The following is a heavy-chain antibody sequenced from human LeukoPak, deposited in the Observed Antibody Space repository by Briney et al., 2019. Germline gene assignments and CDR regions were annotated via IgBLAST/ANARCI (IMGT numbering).Heavy chain of an antibody. Sequence: SVKVSCKASGGTFSSYAISWVRQAPGQGLEWMGGIIPIFGTANYAQKFQGRVTITADESTSTAYMELSSLRSEDTAVYYCAREFSELGYDAFDIWGQGTMVTVSS. V-gene: IGHV1-69*13. J-gene: IGHJ3*02. CDR1: GGTFSSYA. D-gene: IGHD7-27*01. CDR2: IIPIFGTA. CDR3: AREFSELGYDAFDI.